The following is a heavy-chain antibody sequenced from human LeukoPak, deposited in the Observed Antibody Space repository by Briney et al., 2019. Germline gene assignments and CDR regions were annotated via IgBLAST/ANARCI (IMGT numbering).Heavy chain of an antibody. V-gene: IGHV4-4*07. J-gene: IGHJ1*01. Sequence: SETLSLTCTVSGVSISSYYWSWIRQPAGKGLEWIGRIYTSGSTNYNPSLKSRVTMSVDTSKNQFSLKLSSVTAADTAVYYCAKGRDYSSSWYPLEYFQHWGQGTLVTVSS. D-gene: IGHD6-13*01. CDR1: GVSISSYY. CDR2: IYTSGST. CDR3: AKGRDYSSSWYPLEYFQH.